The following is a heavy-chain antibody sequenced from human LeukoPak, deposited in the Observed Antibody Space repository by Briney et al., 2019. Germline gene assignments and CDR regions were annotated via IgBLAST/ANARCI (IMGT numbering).Heavy chain of an antibody. V-gene: IGHV3-23*01. CDR2: IFPSGGEI. D-gene: IGHD6-13*01. CDR3: ARDATTEPGTVYMDV. Sequence: PGGSLRLSCAASGFTFSTFAMIWVRQPPGKGLEWVSSIFPSGGEIHYADSVRGRFTISRDNSKSTLSLQMNSLRAEDTALYFCARDATTEPGTVYMDVWGKGTTVTISS. J-gene: IGHJ6*03. CDR1: GFTFSTFA.